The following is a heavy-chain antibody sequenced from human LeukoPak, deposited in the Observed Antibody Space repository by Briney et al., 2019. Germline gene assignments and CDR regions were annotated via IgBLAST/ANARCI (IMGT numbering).Heavy chain of an antibody. V-gene: IGHV3-21*01. CDR1: GFTFSSYS. CDR2: VSSSSSYI. CDR3: ARGQEYSYGYVTVAVGH. D-gene: IGHD5-18*01. Sequence: GGSLRLSCAVSGFTFSSYSMNWVRQAPGKGLEWVSSVSSSSSYIYYADSVKGRFTISRDNAKNSLYLQMNSLRAEDTAVYYCARGQEYSYGYVTVAVGHWGQGTLVTVSS. J-gene: IGHJ4*02.